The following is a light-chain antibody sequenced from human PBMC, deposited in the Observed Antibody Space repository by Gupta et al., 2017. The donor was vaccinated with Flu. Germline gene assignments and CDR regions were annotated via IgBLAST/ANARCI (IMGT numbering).Light chain of an antibody. J-gene: IGLJ1*01. V-gene: IGLV2-14*01. CDR2: EVT. CDR3: SSYTSSSTLGV. Sequence: SALPQPPSVSGSPCQSSTLSCTGSSSDVGGYHYVSWYQQHPGKAPKLMIYEVTNRPSGVSDRFSGSKSGSAASLTISGLQAEDEADYYCSSYTSSSTLGVFGTGTKVTVL. CDR1: SSDVGGYHY.